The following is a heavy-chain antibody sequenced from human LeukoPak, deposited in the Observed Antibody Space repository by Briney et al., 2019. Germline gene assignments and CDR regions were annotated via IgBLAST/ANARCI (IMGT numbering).Heavy chain of an antibody. CDR1: GFTFSSYA. Sequence: PGGSLRLSCAASGFTFSSYAMSWVRQAPGKGLEWVSGNSWNSGSIGYADSVKGRFTISRDNAKNSLYLQMNSLRAEDTALYYCARTLSGDGYYFDYWGQGTLVTVSS. J-gene: IGHJ4*02. CDR3: ARTLSGDGYYFDY. CDR2: NSWNSGSI. V-gene: IGHV3-9*01. D-gene: IGHD7-27*01.